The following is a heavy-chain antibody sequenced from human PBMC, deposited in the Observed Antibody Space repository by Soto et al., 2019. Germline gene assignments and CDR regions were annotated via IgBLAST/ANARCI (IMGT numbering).Heavy chain of an antibody. Sequence: QVQLVQSGAEVRGPGASVQVSCKASGYTFANYLISWVRQAPGQGLEWMGWISTYNGNTNYARKVQGRVTMTTDTSTTIAYMELRSLRYDDTAVYYCGRLMDYYYGMDVWGQGTTVTVSS. J-gene: IGHJ6*02. CDR2: ISTYNGNT. V-gene: IGHV1-18*01. D-gene: IGHD3-10*01. CDR3: GRLMDYYYGMDV. CDR1: GYTFANYL.